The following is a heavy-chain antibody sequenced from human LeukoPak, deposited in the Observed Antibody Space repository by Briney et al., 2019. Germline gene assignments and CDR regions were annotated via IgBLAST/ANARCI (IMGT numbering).Heavy chain of an antibody. V-gene: IGHV3-23*01. CDR1: GITFSSYA. D-gene: IGHD3-10*01. J-gene: IGHJ4*02. Sequence: GGSLRLSCAASGITFSSYAMSWVRQAPGEGLEWVSGISGSGGRTYYADSVKGRFTISRDNSKNRMYLQMNSLRAEDTAVYHCAKGGFGFGELKFDYWGQGTLVTVSS. CDR2: ISGSGGRT. CDR3: AKGGFGFGELKFDY.